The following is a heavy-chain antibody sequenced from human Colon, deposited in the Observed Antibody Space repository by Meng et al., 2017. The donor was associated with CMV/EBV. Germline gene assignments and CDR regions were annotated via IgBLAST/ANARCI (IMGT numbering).Heavy chain of an antibody. D-gene: IGHD3-3*01. Sequence: GESLKISCAASGFSFGSYEMNWVRQAPGKGLEWVSYISSGGQTIHYADSVKGRFTISRDNTNNSLYLQMSSLRADDTAVYYCARDPSLITISGVVTYGMDVWGPGTTVTVSS. CDR2: ISSGGQTI. V-gene: IGHV3-48*03. CDR1: GFSFGSYE. CDR3: ARDPSLITISGVVTYGMDV. J-gene: IGHJ6*02.